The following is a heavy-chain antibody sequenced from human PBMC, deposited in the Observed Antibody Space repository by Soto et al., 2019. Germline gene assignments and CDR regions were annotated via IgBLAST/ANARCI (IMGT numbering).Heavy chain of an antibody. D-gene: IGHD6-19*01. CDR1: GFTFSRYW. J-gene: IGHJ4*02. Sequence: PXVSLRLSCAASGFTFSRYWMHWVRQAPGKGLVWVSRINTDGSSTTYAASVKGRFTISRDNAKNTVYLEMNSLRAEDTAVYFCARDPGAFSSTWSYHFDSWGQGTLVTVSS. CDR2: INTDGSST. CDR3: ARDPGAFSSTWSYHFDS. V-gene: IGHV3-74*03.